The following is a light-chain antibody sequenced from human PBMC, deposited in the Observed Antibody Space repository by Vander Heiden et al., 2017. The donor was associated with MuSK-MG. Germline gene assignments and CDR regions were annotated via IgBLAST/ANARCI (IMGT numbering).Light chain of an antibody. V-gene: IGLV1-44*01. J-gene: IGLJ3*02. Sequence: HSVLTQPPSASGTPGQRVTISCSGSDSNIGTSTVSWYQQLPGMAPQLLIYSTNKRPSGVPDRFSGAKSGPSASLIISGLQSEDEADYSCAAWDDSLNGPVFGGGTKLTVL. CDR3: AAWDDSLNGPV. CDR1: DSNIGTST. CDR2: STN.